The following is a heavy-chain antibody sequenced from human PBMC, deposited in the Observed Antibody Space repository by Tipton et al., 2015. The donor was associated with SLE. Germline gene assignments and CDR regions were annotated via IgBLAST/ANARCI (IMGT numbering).Heavy chain of an antibody. J-gene: IGHJ6*03. Sequence: VQLVQSGAEVKKPGASVKVSCKASGYTFTSYDINWVRQATGQGLEWMGWMNPNSGNTGYAQKFQGRVTMTRNTSISTAYMELSSLRSEDTAVYYCAREDYGFWSGYHYYYYYMDVWGKGTTVTVSS. CDR1: GYTFTSYD. CDR2: MNPNSGNT. D-gene: IGHD3-3*01. CDR3: AREDYGFWSGYHYYYYYMDV. V-gene: IGHV1-8*01.